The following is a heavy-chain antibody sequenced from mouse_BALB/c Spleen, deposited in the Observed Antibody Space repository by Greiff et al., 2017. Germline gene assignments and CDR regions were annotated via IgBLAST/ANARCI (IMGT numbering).Heavy chain of an antibody. CDR2: SRNKANDYTT. V-gene: IGHV7-1*02. CDR3: ARDAWFYAMDY. CDR1: GFTFSDFY. Sequence: EVQGVESGGGLVKPGGSLKLSCATSGFTFSDFYMEWVRQPPGKRLEWIAASRNKANDYTTEYSASVKGRFIVSRDTSQSILYLQMNALRAEDTAIYYCARDAWFYAMDYWGQGTSVTVSS. D-gene: IGHD2-2*01. J-gene: IGHJ4*01.